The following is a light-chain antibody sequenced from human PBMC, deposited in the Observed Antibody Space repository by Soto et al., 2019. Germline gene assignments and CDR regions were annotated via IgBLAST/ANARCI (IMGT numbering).Light chain of an antibody. CDR2: GAS. CDR3: QQYNNWPPIT. V-gene: IGKV3-15*01. J-gene: IGKJ5*01. CDR1: QSVSSSY. Sequence: ELVLTQSPGTLSLSPGERAPLFCRARQSVSSSYLAWYQQKPGQAPRLLIYGASTRATGIPARFSGSGSGTEFTLTISSLQSEDFAVYYCQQYNNWPPITFGQGTRLEIK.